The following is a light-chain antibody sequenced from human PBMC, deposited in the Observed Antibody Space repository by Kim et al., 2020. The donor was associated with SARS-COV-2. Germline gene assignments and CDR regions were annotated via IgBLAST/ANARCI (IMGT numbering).Light chain of an antibody. CDR2: GAS. CDR1: QSVSGRY. Sequence: LYPGKRAAVSCRASQSVSGRYLAWYQQKPDQSPRLLIYGASSRATGIPDRFSGSGSGTDFTLTISRLEPEDFAVYYCQQYGSSPYTFGQGTKLEI. CDR3: QQYGSSPYT. V-gene: IGKV3-20*01. J-gene: IGKJ2*01.